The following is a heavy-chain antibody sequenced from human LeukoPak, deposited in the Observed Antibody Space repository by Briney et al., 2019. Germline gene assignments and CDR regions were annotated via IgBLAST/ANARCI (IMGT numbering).Heavy chain of an antibody. V-gene: IGHV4-31*03. J-gene: IGHJ2*01. CDR2: IYYSGST. CDR1: GGSISSGGYY. D-gene: IGHD6-13*01. CDR3: AREAAAAAGYGTYNSGYFDL. Sequence: SETLSLTCTVSGGSISSGGYYWSWIRQHPGKGLEWIGYIYYSGSTYYNPSLKSRVTISVDTSKNQFSLKLSSVTAADTAVYYCAREAAAAAGYGTYNSGYFDLWGRGTLVTVSS.